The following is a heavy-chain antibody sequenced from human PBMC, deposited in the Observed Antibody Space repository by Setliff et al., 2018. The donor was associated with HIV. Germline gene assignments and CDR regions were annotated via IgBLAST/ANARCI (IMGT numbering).Heavy chain of an antibody. D-gene: IGHD2-15*01. Sequence: SETLSLTCSVSGDSISRYYWSWVRQPPGKGLEWLGEINYSGSANYNPSLRGRVTMSRDTSNKQFSLRLTSVTAADTAVYYCATVKALGGKKRWFLYHHMAVWGRGTTVTVSS. V-gene: IGHV4-34*01. CDR3: ATVKALGGKKRWFLYHHMAV. CDR1: GDSISRYY. J-gene: IGHJ6*03. CDR2: INYSGSA.